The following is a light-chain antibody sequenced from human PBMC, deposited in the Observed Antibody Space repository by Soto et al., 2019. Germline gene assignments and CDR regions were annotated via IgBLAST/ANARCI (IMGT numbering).Light chain of an antibody. CDR3: QQSYSTPRT. CDR1: QSISSY. V-gene: IGKV1-39*01. J-gene: IGKJ1*01. Sequence: DIQMTQSPSSLSASVGDRVTITCRASQSISSYLNWYQQKPGKAPKLLIYAASSLQSGVPTRFSGSGSGTDFTLTISSLKPEDFATYYCQQSYSTPRTFGQGTKGESK. CDR2: AAS.